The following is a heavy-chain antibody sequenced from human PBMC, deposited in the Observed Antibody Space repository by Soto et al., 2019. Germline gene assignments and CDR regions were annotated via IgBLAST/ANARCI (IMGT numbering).Heavy chain of an antibody. CDR3: ARHVYDMAYNWFDP. D-gene: IGHD3-9*01. J-gene: IGHJ5*02. CDR2: IYYSGST. Sequence: PSETLSLTCTVSGGSISSYYWSWIRQPPGKGLEWIGYIYYSGSTNYNPSLKSRVTISVDTSKNQFSLKLSSVTAADTAVYYCARHVYDMAYNWFDPWGQGTLVTVSS. V-gene: IGHV4-59*08. CDR1: GGSISSYY.